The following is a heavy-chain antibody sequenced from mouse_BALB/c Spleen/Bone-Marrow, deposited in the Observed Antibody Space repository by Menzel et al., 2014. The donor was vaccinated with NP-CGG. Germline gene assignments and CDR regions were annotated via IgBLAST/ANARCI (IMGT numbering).Heavy chain of an antibody. V-gene: IGHV1-82*01. CDR2: IYPGDGDT. CDR1: GYAFSSSW. Sequence: QVQLQQSGPELVKPGASVKISCKASGYAFSSSWMNWVKQRPGQGLEWIGRIYPGDGDTKYNGKFKGKATLTADKSSSTAYMQLSSLTSVDSAVYFCARSDGYRDMDYWGQGISVTVSS. J-gene: IGHJ4*01. D-gene: IGHD2-3*01. CDR3: ARSDGYRDMDY.